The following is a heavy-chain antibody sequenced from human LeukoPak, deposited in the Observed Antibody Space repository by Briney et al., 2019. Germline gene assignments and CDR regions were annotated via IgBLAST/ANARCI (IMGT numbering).Heavy chain of an antibody. CDR1: GFTFSSYS. V-gene: IGHV3-21*01. J-gene: IGHJ5*02. Sequence: PGGSLRLSCAASGFTFSSYSMNWVRRAPGKGLEWVSSISSSSSYIYYADSVKGRFTISRDNAKTSLYLQMNSLRAEDTAVYYCARTGTRKARNLNWFDPWGQGTLVTVSS. CDR3: ARTGTRKARNLNWFDP. D-gene: IGHD3-10*01. CDR2: ISSSSSYI.